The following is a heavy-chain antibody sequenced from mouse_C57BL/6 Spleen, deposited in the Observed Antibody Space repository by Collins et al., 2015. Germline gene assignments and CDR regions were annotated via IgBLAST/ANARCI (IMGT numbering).Heavy chain of an antibody. CDR2: IDPSDSET. D-gene: IGHD2-2*01. Sequence: MHWVKQRPIQGLEWIGNIDPSDSETHYNQKFKDKATLTVDKSSSTAYMQLSSLTSEDSAVYYCARSTMVTGYAMDYWGQGTSVTVSS. CDR3: ARSTMVTGYAMDY. V-gene: IGHV1-52*01. J-gene: IGHJ4*01.